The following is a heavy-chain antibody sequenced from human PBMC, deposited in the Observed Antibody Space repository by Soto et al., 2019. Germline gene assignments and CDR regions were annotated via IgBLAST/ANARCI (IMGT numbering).Heavy chain of an antibody. Sequence: SETLSLTCNVSGDAITRHYWSWIRQSPGKGMEWPGYFFHTGTALYNPSLRSRVSMSVDTSKNQFSLKLTSIIPADTAVYFCARNYGGNSQFFDLWGRGTLVTVSS. J-gene: IGHJ2*01. CDR1: GDAITRHY. V-gene: IGHV4-59*11. D-gene: IGHD4-17*01. CDR3: ARNYGGNSQFFDL. CDR2: FFHTGTA.